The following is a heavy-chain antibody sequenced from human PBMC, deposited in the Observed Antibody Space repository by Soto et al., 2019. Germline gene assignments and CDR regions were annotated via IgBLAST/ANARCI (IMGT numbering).Heavy chain of an antibody. V-gene: IGHV4-31*03. CDR2: IYYSGST. D-gene: IGHD6-6*01. J-gene: IGHJ6*02. CDR1: GGSISSGGYY. Sequence: LSLTYTVSGGSISSGGYYWSWIRQHPGKGLEWIGYIYYSGSTYYNPSLKSRVTISVDTSKNQFSLKLSSVTAADTAVYYCARDAARDYYYYGMDVWGQGTTVTV. CDR3: ARDAARDYYYYGMDV.